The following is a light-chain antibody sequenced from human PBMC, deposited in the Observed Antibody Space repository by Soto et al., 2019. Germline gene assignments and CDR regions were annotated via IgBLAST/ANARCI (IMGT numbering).Light chain of an antibody. CDR1: QSVTSNY. J-gene: IGKJ1*01. CDR2: GAS. V-gene: IGKV3-20*01. Sequence: PGKGATLSCRASQSVTSNYLAWYQRKPGQAPRLLIYGASNRATGIPDRFSGIGSGTDFTLTISRLEPEDFAVYYCHQYGYSPPTFGLGTKVDIK. CDR3: HQYGYSPPT.